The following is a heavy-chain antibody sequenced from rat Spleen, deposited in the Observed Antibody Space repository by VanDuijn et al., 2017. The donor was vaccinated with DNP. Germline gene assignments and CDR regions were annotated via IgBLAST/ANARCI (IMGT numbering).Heavy chain of an antibody. CDR3: ATQRYYDGYYPH. J-gene: IGHJ2*01. Sequence: EVQLVESGGGLVQPGRSLKLSCAASGFTFSYYAIHWIRQAPRKGLEWVASISPSGGYTYYRDSVKGRFTISRDTAKSTLYLQMDSLRSEDTATYYCATQRYYDGYYPHWGQGVMVTVSS. D-gene: IGHD1-12*03. CDR1: GFTFSYYA. V-gene: IGHV5-19*01. CDR2: ISPSGGYT.